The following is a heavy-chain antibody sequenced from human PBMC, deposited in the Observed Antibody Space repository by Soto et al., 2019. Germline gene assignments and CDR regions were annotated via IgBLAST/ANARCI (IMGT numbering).Heavy chain of an antibody. CDR3: ARVPIAARRWYYFDY. CDR2: IYYSGST. CDR1: GGSISSGGYY. J-gene: IGHJ4*02. Sequence: QVQLQESGPGLVKPSQTLSLTCTVSGGSISSGGYYWSWIRQYPGKGLEWIGYIYYSGSTYYNPSLKSRVTISVDTSKNQFSLKLSSVTAADTAVYYFARVPIAARRWYYFDYWGQGTLVTVSS. D-gene: IGHD6-6*01. V-gene: IGHV4-31*03.